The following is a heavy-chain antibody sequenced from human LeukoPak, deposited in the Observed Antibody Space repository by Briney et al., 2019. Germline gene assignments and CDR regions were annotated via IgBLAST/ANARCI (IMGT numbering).Heavy chain of an antibody. V-gene: IGHV1-8*03. J-gene: IGHJ4*02. Sequence: GASVKVSCKASGYTFTSYDINWVRQATGQGLEWMGWMNPNSGNTGYAQKFQGRVTITRNTSISTAYMELSSLRSEDTAVYYCARDHGVNSGTEYYFDYWGQGTLVTVSS. D-gene: IGHD3-10*01. CDR2: MNPNSGNT. CDR3: ARDHGVNSGTEYYFDY. CDR1: GYTFTSYD.